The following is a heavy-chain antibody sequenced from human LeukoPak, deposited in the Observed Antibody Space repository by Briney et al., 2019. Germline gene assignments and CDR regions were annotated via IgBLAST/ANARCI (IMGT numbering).Heavy chain of an antibody. CDR2: IGGSGGTT. CDR1: GFTFINNA. D-gene: IGHD6-13*01. Sequence: GGSLRLSCAASGFTFINNAVSWVHQAPGQGLEWVSSIGGSGGTTYYADSVKGRFTISRGTSTNTLYLQMNSLRAEDTAVYYCAKSTSGISWVELDFWGQGTQVTVAS. CDR3: AKSTSGISWVELDF. V-gene: IGHV3-23*01. J-gene: IGHJ4*02.